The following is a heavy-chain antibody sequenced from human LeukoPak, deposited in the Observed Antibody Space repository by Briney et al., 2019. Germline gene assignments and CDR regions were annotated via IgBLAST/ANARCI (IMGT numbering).Heavy chain of an antibody. D-gene: IGHD3-10*01. CDR1: GFTFSSYA. V-gene: IGHV3-7*03. J-gene: IGHJ5*02. CDR2: IKQDGSEK. CDR3: ARAPITMAQRWFDP. Sequence: GGSLRLSCAASGFTFSSYAMSWVRQAPGKGLEWVANIKQDGSEKYYVDSVKGRFTISRDNAKNSLYLQMNSLRAEDTAVYYCARAPITMAQRWFDPWGQGTLVTVSS.